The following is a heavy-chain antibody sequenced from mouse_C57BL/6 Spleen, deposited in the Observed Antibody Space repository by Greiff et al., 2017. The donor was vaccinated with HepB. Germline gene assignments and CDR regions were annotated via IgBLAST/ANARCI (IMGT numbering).Heavy chain of an antibody. CDR2: IYPGDGST. V-gene: IGHV1-85*01. CDR1: GYTFTSYD. D-gene: IGHD2-2*01. J-gene: IGHJ3*01. CDR3: ARDPRVTDGPWCAY. Sequence: QVQLQQSGPELVKPGASVKLSCKASGYTFTSYDINWVKQRPGQGLEWIGWIYPGDGSTKYNEKFKGKATLTVDTSSSTAYMQLSSLTSEDSAVYFCARDPRVTDGPWCAYWGQGTLVTVAA.